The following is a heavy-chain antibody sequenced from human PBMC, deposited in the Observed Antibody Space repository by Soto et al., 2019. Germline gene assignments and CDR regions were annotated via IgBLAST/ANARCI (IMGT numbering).Heavy chain of an antibody. CDR1: GYTFTSYG. D-gene: IGHD4-4*01. CDR2: ISSYNGDT. V-gene: IGHV1-18*01. Sequence: GASVKVSCKASGYTFTSYGISWVRQAPGQGPEWMGWISSYNGDTNYAQTFQGRVTITRDTSASTAYMELSSLRSEDTAVYYCASSYSNYALIDYYYYGMDVWGQGATVTVSS. CDR3: ASSYSNYALIDYYYYGMDV. J-gene: IGHJ6*02.